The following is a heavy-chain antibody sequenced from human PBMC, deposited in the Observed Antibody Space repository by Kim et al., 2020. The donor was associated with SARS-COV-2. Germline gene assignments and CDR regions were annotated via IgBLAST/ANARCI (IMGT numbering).Heavy chain of an antibody. CDR2: ITKSSTTI. CDR1: GFTLSAYD. Sequence: GGSLRLSCATSGFTLSAYDMNWVSQAQRKGLEWLSFITKSSTTIYYADSVEGRFTISRDNAKNSLFLQMNSLRDEDTALYYCVRDRMGGAFDMWGQGTMVTVSS. CDR3: VRDRMGGAFDM. D-gene: IGHD3-16*01. V-gene: IGHV3-48*02. J-gene: IGHJ3*02.